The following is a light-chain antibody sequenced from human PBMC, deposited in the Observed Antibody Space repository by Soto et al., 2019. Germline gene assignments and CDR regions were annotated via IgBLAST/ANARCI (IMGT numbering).Light chain of an antibody. Sequence: EIVMTQSPATLSVSPGERATLSCRASQSVSSNLAWYQQKPGQAPRLLFYGASTRATGIPARFSGSGSGTEFTLTISSLQSEDFAVYYCQQYNNWPQTFGQGTKVEIK. V-gene: IGKV3-15*01. CDR2: GAS. J-gene: IGKJ1*01. CDR1: QSVSSN. CDR3: QQYNNWPQT.